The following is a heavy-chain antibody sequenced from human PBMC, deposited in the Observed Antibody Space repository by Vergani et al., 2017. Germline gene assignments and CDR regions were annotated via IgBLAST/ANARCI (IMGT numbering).Heavy chain of an antibody. Sequence: QVELQESGPGLVKPSQTLSLTCTVSGDSINSDNFYWHWIRQSADKGLEWIGRFYSSMSYDYNVSLKSRVTMSLDTSKNQFSLQLTSVTATDTAIYYCARDSRFGGIYFHLAIWGQGALVTVSS. CDR3: ARDSRFGGIYFHLAI. J-gene: IGHJ4*02. D-gene: IGHD1-26*01. CDR2: FYSSMSY. V-gene: IGHV4-61*02. CDR1: GDSINSDNFY.